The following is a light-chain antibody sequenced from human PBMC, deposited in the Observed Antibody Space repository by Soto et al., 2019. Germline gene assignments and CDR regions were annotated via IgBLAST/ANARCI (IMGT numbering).Light chain of an antibody. CDR3: QQYFSRIT. CDR1: ESVLFTSNKKNY. J-gene: IGKJ5*01. V-gene: IGKV4-1*01. Sequence: DIVMTQSPDSLAVSLGERATINCKSSESVLFTSNKKNYLAWYQQKPGQPPKLLIYWASLRESGVPDRFSGSGSGTDFTLTITSLQAEDVAVYYCQQYFSRITFGQGTRLDIK. CDR2: WAS.